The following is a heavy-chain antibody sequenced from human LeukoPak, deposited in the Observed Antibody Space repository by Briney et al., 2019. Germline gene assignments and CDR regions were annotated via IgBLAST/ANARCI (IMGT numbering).Heavy chain of an antibody. D-gene: IGHD5-12*01. V-gene: IGHV4-39*07. CDR2: IYYSGST. CDR3: ARDGIEGGYDLGWFDP. CDR1: GGSISSSSYY. Sequence: SETLSLTCTVSGGSISSSSYYWGWIRQPPGKGLEWIGSIYYSGSTYYNPSLKSRVTISVDTSKNQFSLKLSSVTAADTAVYYCARDGIEGGYDLGWFDPWGQGTLVTVSS. J-gene: IGHJ5*02.